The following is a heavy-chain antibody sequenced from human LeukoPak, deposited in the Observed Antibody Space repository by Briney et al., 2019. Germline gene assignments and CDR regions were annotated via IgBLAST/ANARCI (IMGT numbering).Heavy chain of an antibody. J-gene: IGHJ4*02. D-gene: IGHD5-24*01. Sequence: PSETLSLTCTVSGGSISSYYWSWIRQPPGKGLEWIGYIYYSGSTNYNPSLKSRVTISVDTSKNQFSLKLSSVTAADTAVYYCARGAKMPTSPVGTFDTWGKGTRVTASS. V-gene: IGHV4-59*01. CDR3: ARGAKMPTSPVGTFDT. CDR2: IYYSGST. CDR1: GGSISSYY.